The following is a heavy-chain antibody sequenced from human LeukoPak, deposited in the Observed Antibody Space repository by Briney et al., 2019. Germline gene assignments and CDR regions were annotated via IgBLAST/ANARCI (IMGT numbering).Heavy chain of an antibody. Sequence: GGSLRLSCTVSGFTVSSNSWSWVRQAPGKGLEWVSFIYSGGNTHYSDSVKGRFTISRDNSKNTLYLQMNSLRAEDTAIYYCARRAGEYSHPYDYWGQGTLVTVSS. CDR3: ARRAGEYSHPYDY. CDR1: GFTVSSNS. D-gene: IGHD2-15*01. V-gene: IGHV3-53*01. CDR2: IYSGGNT. J-gene: IGHJ4*02.